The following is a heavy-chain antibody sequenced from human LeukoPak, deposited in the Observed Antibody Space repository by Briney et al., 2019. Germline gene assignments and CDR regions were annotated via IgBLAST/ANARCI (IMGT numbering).Heavy chain of an antibody. V-gene: IGHV3-21*01. D-gene: IGHD3-10*01. CDR3: ARESGYGSGSYPDY. J-gene: IGHJ4*02. CDR1: GFTFSSYE. Sequence: GGSLRLSCAASGFTFSSYEMNWVRQAPGKGLEWVSSISSSSSYIFYADSVKGRFTISRDNAKNSLYLQMNSLRAEDTAVYYCARESGYGSGSYPDYWGQGTLVTVSS. CDR2: ISSSSSYI.